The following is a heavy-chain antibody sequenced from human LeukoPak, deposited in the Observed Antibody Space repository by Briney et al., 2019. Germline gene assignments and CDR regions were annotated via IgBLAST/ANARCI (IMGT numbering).Heavy chain of an antibody. CDR3: AKNGQWFGEFYYMDV. V-gene: IGHV3-30*02. D-gene: IGHD3-10*01. Sequence: PGRSLRLSCAASGFTFSSYGMHWVRQAPGKGLEWVAFIRYDGSNKYYADSVKGRFTISRDNSKNTLYLQMNSLRAEDTAVYYCAKNGQWFGEFYYMDVWGKGTTVTISS. CDR2: IRYDGSNK. J-gene: IGHJ6*03. CDR1: GFTFSSYG.